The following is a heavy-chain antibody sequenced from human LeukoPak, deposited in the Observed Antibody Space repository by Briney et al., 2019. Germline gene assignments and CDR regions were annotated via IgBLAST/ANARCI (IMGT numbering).Heavy chain of an antibody. J-gene: IGHJ4*02. Sequence: SETLSLTCAVSGFSISNGYYWAWIRQPPGKGLELLGSMYHSGSTYYNSSLNSRVTISVDTSKNQFSLKLISVTAADTAVYYCARHGAFYYGSGSSGFDYWGQGTLVTVSS. CDR1: GFSISNGYY. V-gene: IGHV4-38-2*01. D-gene: IGHD3-10*01. CDR3: ARHGAFYYGSGSSGFDY. CDR2: MYHSGST.